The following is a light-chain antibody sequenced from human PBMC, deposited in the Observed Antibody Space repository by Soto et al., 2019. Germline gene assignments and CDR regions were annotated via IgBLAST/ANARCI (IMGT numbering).Light chain of an antibody. Sequence: EIVMTQSPATLSVSPGERATLSCRASQSISSILAWYQQKPGQAPRLLIYGASTRATAIPARFSGSGSGTEFTLTISSLQSEDFAVYYCQHYHGWPITFGQGTRLEIK. CDR3: QHYHGWPIT. J-gene: IGKJ5*01. CDR1: QSISSI. CDR2: GAS. V-gene: IGKV3-15*01.